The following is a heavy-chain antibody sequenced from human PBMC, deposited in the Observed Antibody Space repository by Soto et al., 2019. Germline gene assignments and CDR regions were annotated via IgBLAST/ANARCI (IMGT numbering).Heavy chain of an antibody. CDR1: GHSISSGAYY. CDR3: ATVALGESVFEF. Sequence: QVQLQESGPGLVKPSQTLSLTCTVSGHSISSGAYYWSWVRQCPGKGLEWIGSIYYSGTTYYKPSLKSRIIMSVDTSSNQLSLKLTSVTPSDTAVYFCATVALGESVFEFWGKGTLVTVSS. CDR2: IYYSGTT. J-gene: IGHJ4*02. V-gene: IGHV4-30-4*01. D-gene: IGHD3-10*01.